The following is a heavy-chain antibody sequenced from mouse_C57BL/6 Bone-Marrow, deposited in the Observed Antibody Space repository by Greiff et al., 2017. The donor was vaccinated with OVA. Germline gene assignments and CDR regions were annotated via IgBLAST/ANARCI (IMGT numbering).Heavy chain of an antibody. Sequence: QVQLKESGAELARPGASVKLSCKASGYTFTSYGISWVKQRTGQGLEWIGEIYPRSGNTYYNEKFKGKATLTADKSSSTAYMELRSLTSEDSAVYFCAILNWAWFAYWGQGTLVTVSA. CDR3: AILNWAWFAY. J-gene: IGHJ3*01. V-gene: IGHV1-81*01. CDR1: GYTFTSYG. D-gene: IGHD4-1*01. CDR2: IYPRSGNT.